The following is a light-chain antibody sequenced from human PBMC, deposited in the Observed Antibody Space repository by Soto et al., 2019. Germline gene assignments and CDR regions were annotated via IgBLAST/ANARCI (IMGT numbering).Light chain of an antibody. CDR2: GAS. V-gene: IGKV3-15*01. Sequence: EILLTQSPGTLSLSPGERATLSCRASQSVSSYLAWYQQKPGQSPRLLLYGASTRATGTPARFSGSGSGTEFTLTITSLQSDDFALYFCQHYNNWPLTFGGGTKVDIK. CDR3: QHYNNWPLT. CDR1: QSVSSY. J-gene: IGKJ4*01.